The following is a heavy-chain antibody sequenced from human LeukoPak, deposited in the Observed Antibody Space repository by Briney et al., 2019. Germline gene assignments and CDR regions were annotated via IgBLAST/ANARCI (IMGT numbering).Heavy chain of an antibody. CDR2: VTATNNNR. CDR1: GFTFSSYS. CDR3: ARDAGLRRNGYNPFDC. J-gene: IGHJ4*02. V-gene: IGHV3-48*01. D-gene: IGHD5-24*01. Sequence: GGSLRLSCAASGFTFSSYSMNWVRQAPGKGLEWISSVTATNNNRHYADSVEGRFSISRDNVKNSVDLQMNSLRAEDTALYYCARDAGLRRNGYNPFDCWGQGILVTVSS.